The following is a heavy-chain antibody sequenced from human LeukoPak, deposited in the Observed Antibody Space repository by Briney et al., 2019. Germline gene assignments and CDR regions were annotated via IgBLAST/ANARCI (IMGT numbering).Heavy chain of an antibody. CDR1: GGSISSSSYY. V-gene: IGHV4-39*01. D-gene: IGHD4-17*01. CDR2: IYYSGGT. CDR3: ATVRWSY. Sequence: PSETLSLTCTVSGGSISSSSYYWGWIRQPPGKGLEWIGSIYYSGGTYYNPSLKSRVTISVDTSKNQFSLKLSSVTAADTAVYYCATVRWSYWGQGTLVTVSS. J-gene: IGHJ4*02.